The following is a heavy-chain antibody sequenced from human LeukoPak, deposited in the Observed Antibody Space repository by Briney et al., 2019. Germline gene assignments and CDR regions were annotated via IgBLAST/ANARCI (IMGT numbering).Heavy chain of an antibody. J-gene: IGHJ4*02. V-gene: IGHV3-9*01. CDR1: GVKFNDYA. CDR2: LSWHMGSI. CDR3: AKETKVGENLYYFDY. Sequence: GRSLRLSCVASGVKFNDYAMHWVRQAPGKGLEWVSGLSWHMGSIGYADSVKGRFIISRDNAKNSLYLEMNSLRPEDSAFYCAKETKVGENLYYFDYWGRGTLVTVSS. D-gene: IGHD1-26*01.